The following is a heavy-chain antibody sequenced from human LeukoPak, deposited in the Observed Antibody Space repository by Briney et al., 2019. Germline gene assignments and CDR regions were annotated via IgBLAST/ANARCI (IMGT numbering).Heavy chain of an antibody. Sequence: SETLSLTCTVSGGSISGSGYYWGWIRQPPGKGLEWIASIYYSGSAYYNPSLKSRVTISVDTSKNQLSLKLSSLTAADTAVYYCARHEYSGSYYGLSWFDPWGQGTLVTVSS. J-gene: IGHJ5*02. V-gene: IGHV4-39*01. CDR2: IYYSGSA. CDR1: GGSISGSGYY. CDR3: ARHEYSGSYYGLSWFDP. D-gene: IGHD1-26*01.